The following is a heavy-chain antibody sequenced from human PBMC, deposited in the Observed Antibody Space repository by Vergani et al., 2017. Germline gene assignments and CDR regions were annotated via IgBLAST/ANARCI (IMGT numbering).Heavy chain of an antibody. CDR2: IWYDGSKK. V-gene: IGHV3-33*01. J-gene: IGHJ5*02. CDR1: GFTFSTYG. Sequence: QVQLVESGGGVVQPGRSLRLSCAASGFTFSTYGMHWVRQAPGKGLEWVAVIWYDGSKKYYGDSVKGRFTISRDNSKNTLYLQMNSLSAEDTAVYYCARDGDFCSAYFSYTNWVDPWGQGTLVTVSS. CDR3: ARDGDFCSAYFSYTNWVDP. D-gene: IGHD3-3*01.